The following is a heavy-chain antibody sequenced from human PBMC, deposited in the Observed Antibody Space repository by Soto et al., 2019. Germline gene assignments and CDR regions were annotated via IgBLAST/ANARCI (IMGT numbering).Heavy chain of an antibody. CDR2: IYYSGST. J-gene: IGHJ4*02. CDR1: GGSISSYY. V-gene: IGHV4-59*01. Sequence: SETLSLTCTVSGGSISSYYWSWIRQPPGKGLEWIGYIYYSGSTNYNPSLKSRVTISVDTSKNQFSLKLSSVTAADTAVYYCARDRGAAAGPSFDYWGQGTLVTVSS. CDR3: ARDRGAAAGPSFDY. D-gene: IGHD6-13*01.